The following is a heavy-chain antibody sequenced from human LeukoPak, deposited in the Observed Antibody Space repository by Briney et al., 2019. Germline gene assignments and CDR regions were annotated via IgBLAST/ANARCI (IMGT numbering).Heavy chain of an antibody. CDR1: GGSISSGSYY. Sequence: SETLSLTCTVSGGSISSGSYYWSWIRQPAGKGLEWIGRIYTSGSTNYNPSLKSRVTISVDTSKNQFSLKLSSVTAADTAVYYCARDKGSGSPYYFDYWGQGTLVTVSS. V-gene: IGHV4-61*02. CDR3: ARDKGSGSPYYFDY. CDR2: IYTSGST. D-gene: IGHD3-10*01. J-gene: IGHJ4*02.